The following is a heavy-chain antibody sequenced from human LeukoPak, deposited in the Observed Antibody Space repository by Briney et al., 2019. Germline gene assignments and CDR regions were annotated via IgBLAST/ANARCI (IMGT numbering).Heavy chain of an antibody. CDR2: IYYSGST. CDR3: ARTVEGLWFGVPRFDP. Sequence: SETLSLTCTVSGGSISSGDYYWSWIRQPPGKGLEWIGYIYYSGSTYYNPSLKSRVTISVDTSKNQISLKLSSVTAADTAVYYCARTVEGLWFGVPRFDPWGQGTLVTVSS. D-gene: IGHD3-10*01. J-gene: IGHJ5*02. CDR1: GGSISSGDYY. V-gene: IGHV4-30-4*01.